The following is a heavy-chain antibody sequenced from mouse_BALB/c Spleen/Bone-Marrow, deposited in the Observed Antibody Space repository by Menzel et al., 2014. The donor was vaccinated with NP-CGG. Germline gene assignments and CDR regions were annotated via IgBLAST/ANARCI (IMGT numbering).Heavy chain of an antibody. D-gene: IGHD2-1*01. V-gene: IGHV4-1*02. CDR1: GFDFSRYW. CDR3: ARQGYYGKGDY. Sequence: VQLKQSGGGLVQPGGSLKLSCAASGFDFSRYWMSWVRQAPGKGLEWIGEINPDSSTINYTPSLKDKFIISRDNAKNTLYLQMSKVRSEDTALYYCARQGYYGKGDYWGQGTTLTVSS. J-gene: IGHJ2*01. CDR2: INPDSSTI.